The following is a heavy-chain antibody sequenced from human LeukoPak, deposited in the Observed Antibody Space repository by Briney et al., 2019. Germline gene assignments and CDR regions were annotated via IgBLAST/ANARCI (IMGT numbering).Heavy chain of an antibody. J-gene: IGHJ4*02. V-gene: IGHV3-48*02. CDR3: ARVGDGHSVNYLDS. Sequence: GGSLRLSCAASGFTFSFYGMTWVRQAPGKGLEWVSYISSGATTVHYADSVMGRFTVSRDNANNSLYLQMNSLRDEDTAMFYCARVGDGHSVNYLDSWGQGTLVTVSS. CDR1: GFTFSFYG. D-gene: IGHD5-24*01. CDR2: ISSGATTV.